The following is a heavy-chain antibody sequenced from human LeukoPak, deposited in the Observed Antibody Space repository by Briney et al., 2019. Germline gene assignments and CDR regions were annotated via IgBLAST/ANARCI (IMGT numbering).Heavy chain of an antibody. D-gene: IGHD6-13*01. CDR2: IIPIFGIA. Sequence: ASVKVSCKASGGTFSSYAISWVRQAPGQGLEWMGRIIPIFGIANYAQKFQGRVTITADKSTSTAYMELSSLRSEDTAVYYCARESYSSSWANWFDPWGQGTLVTVSS. J-gene: IGHJ5*02. CDR3: ARESYSSSWANWFDP. CDR1: GGTFSSYA. V-gene: IGHV1-69*04.